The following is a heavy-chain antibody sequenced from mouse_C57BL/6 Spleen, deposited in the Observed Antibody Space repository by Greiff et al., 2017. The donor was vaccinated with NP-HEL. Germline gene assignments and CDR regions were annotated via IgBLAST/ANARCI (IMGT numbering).Heavy chain of an antibody. CDR1: GYTFTDYY. Sequence: EVQLQQSGPELVKPGASVKISCKASGYTFTDYYMNWVKQSHGKSLEWIGDINPNNGGTSYNQKFKGKATLTVDKSSSTAYMELRSLTSEDAAVYYCSYSNYLAWFAYWGQGTRVTVSA. CDR3: SYSNYLAWFAY. D-gene: IGHD2-5*01. J-gene: IGHJ3*01. CDR2: INPNNGGT. V-gene: IGHV1-26*01.